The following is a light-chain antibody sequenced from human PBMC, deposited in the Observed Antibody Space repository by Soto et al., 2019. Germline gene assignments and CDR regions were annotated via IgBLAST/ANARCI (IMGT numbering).Light chain of an antibody. Sequence: DIHMAQSPSILSGSGGDRVTITFGASQSIRSWLAWYQQKPGKAPKLLIYDAYSLESGVPSRFSGRRSGTEFTLTIAGLQPEDFATYYCQQYESYSPLTFGGGTKVDIK. J-gene: IGKJ4*01. CDR3: QQYESYSPLT. CDR2: DAY. CDR1: QSIRSW. V-gene: IGKV1-5*01.